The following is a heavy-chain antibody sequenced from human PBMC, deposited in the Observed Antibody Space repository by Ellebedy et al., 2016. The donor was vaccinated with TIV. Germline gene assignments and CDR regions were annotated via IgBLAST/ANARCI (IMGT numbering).Heavy chain of an antibody. CDR3: AREGGRGYGEIDD. V-gene: IGHV1-8*01. J-gene: IGHJ4*02. CDR2: MNPNSGDT. D-gene: IGHD4-17*01. CDR1: GYTFTSYT. Sequence: AASVKVSCKSSGYTFTSYTIHWVRQASGQGLEWMGWMNPNSGDTGYSLKFQGRVTMTTNRSVSTAYMEFLSLASDDTAMYYCAREGGRGYGEIDDWGQGTLVTVSS.